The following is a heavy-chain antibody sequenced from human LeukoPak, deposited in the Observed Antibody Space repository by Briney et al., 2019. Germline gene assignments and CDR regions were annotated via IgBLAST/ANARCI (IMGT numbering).Heavy chain of an antibody. Sequence: PGGSLRLSCAASGFTFKLYWVHWVRQVPGKAPVWVSRINDDGSDTRYADSVKGRFTISRDDATNMVFLQMNSLRPEDTAIYYCVRGGPSTWSWGQGTLVTVSS. CDR2: INDDGSDT. CDR1: GFTFKLYW. CDR3: VRGGPSTWS. D-gene: IGHD2-15*01. V-gene: IGHV3-74*01. J-gene: IGHJ5*02.